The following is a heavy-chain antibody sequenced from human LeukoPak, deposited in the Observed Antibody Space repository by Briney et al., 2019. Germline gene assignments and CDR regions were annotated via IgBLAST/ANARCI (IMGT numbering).Heavy chain of an antibody. CDR3: AREGIAAADTNWFDP. CDR2: INPNSGGT. Sequence: ASVKVSCKASGYTFTGYYMHWVRQAPGQGLEWRGWINPNSGGTNYAQKFQGRVTMNRDTSISTAYMELSRLRSDDTAVYYCAREGIAAADTNWFDPWGQGTLVTVSS. D-gene: IGHD6-13*01. CDR1: GYTFTGYY. J-gene: IGHJ5*02. V-gene: IGHV1-2*02.